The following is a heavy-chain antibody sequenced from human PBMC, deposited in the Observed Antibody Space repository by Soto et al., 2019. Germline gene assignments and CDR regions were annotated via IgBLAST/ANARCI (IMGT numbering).Heavy chain of an antibody. V-gene: IGHV4-39*01. CDR2: IFYSGST. Sequence: SSETLSLTCTVSGGSISSGDYYWGWIRQPPGKGLEWIGSIFYSGSTYYNPSLKSRVTISVDPSKNQFSLKLSSVTAADTAVYYCARHHFYCTGGSCYLQAYHYYGLDVWGQGTTVTVSS. CDR3: ARHHFYCTGGSCYLQAYHYYGLDV. J-gene: IGHJ6*02. CDR1: GGSISSGDYY. D-gene: IGHD2-15*01.